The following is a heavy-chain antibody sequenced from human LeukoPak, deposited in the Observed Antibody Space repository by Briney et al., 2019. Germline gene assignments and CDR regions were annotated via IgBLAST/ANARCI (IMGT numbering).Heavy chain of an antibody. CDR3: ARGHYYGSGSYDY. V-gene: IGHV4-34*01. CDR1: GGSFSGYY. J-gene: IGHJ4*02. D-gene: IGHD3-10*01. Sequence: SETLSLTCAVYGGSFSGYYWSWNRQPPGRGLEWIGEINHSGSTNYNPSLKSRVTISVDTSKNQFSLKLSSVTAADTAVYYCARGHYYGSGSYDYWGQGTLVTVSS. CDR2: INHSGST.